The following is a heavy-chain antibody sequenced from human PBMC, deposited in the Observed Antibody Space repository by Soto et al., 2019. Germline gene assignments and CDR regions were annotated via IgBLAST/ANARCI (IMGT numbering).Heavy chain of an antibody. CDR1: GYTFTSYA. CDR3: ARRSTVVTGEFDY. D-gene: IGHD7-27*01. Sequence: ASVKVSCKASGYTFTSYAMHWVRQAPGQRLEWMGIINPSGGSTSYAQKFQGRVTMARDTSTSTVYMELSSLRSEDTAVYYCARRSTVVTGEFDYWGQGTLVTVSS. J-gene: IGHJ4*02. V-gene: IGHV1-46*01. CDR2: INPSGGST.